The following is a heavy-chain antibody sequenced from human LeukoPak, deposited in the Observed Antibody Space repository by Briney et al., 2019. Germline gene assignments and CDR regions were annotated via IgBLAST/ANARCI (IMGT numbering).Heavy chain of an antibody. V-gene: IGHV3-23*01. CDR2: ISGSGHSS. J-gene: IGHJ4*02. Sequence: GGSLRLSCAASGFTFGGFAMSWVRQAPGKGLEWGSGISGSGHSSLYADAVKRRFTISRDHSRNTVYLQMNSLRAEDTAVYYCAKGTLESCTGVRCYPFDHWGQGSLVSVSS. CDR1: GFTFGGFA. CDR3: AKGTLESCTGVRCYPFDH. D-gene: IGHD2-8*02.